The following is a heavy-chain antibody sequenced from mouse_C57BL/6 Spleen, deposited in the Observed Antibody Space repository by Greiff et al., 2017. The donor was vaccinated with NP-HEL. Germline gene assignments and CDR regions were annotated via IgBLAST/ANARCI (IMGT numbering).Heavy chain of an antibody. D-gene: IGHD4-1*01. Sequence: EVKLMESGGGLVKPGGSLKLSCAASGFTFSDYGMHWVRQAPEKGLEWVAYISSGSSTIYYADTVKGRFTISRDNAKNTLFLQMTSLRSEETAMYYCARSNFYFDYWGQGTTLTVSS. J-gene: IGHJ2*01. V-gene: IGHV5-17*01. CDR1: GFTFSDYG. CDR3: ARSNFYFDY. CDR2: ISSGSSTI.